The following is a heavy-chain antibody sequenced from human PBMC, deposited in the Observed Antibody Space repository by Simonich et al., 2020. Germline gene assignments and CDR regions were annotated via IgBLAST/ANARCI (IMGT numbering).Heavy chain of an antibody. V-gene: IGHV1-2*02. D-gene: IGHD1-1*01. CDR2: INPNSGDT. J-gene: IGHJ4*02. CDR1: GYTFTGYY. CDR3: ARSSDLLNWNDGPYY. Sequence: QVQLVQSGAEVKKPGASVKVSCKASGYTFTGYYMPWVQQAPGQGLECMGWINPNSGDTNYAQKFQGRVTITRDTSISTAYMELSRLRSDDTAVYYCARSSDLLNWNDGPYYWGQGTLVTVSS.